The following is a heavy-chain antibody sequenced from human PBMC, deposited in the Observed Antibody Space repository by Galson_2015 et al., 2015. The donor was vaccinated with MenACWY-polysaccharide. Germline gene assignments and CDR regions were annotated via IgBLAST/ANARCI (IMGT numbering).Heavy chain of an antibody. Sequence: QSGAEVKKPGESLKISCQASGYRFTTYWIGWVRQMPGKALEWMAVIYLGGSDTRYSPSFQGQITISADKSSSTAHLQWSSLTASDTAMYYCARPSYYCARQGGSGRSHDYWGQGTLVTVSS. CDR1: GYRFTTYW. CDR2: IYLGGSDT. V-gene: IGHV5-51*03. D-gene: IGHD2-21*01. J-gene: IGHJ4*02. CDR3: ARPSYYCARQGGSGRSHDY.